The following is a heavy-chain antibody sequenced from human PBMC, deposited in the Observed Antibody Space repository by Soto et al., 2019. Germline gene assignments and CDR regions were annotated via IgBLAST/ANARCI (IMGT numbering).Heavy chain of an antibody. CDR1: GYTFTGYY. J-gene: IGHJ6*02. CDR2: INPNSGGT. CDR3: AISHYYDSSGSYYYGMDV. D-gene: IGHD3-22*01. V-gene: IGHV1-2*04. Sequence: ALVKVSCKASGYTFTGYYMHWVRQAPGQGLEWMGWINPNSGGTNYAQKFQGWVTMTRDTSISTAYMELSRLRSDDTAVYYCAISHYYDSSGSYYYGMDVWGQGTTVTVSS.